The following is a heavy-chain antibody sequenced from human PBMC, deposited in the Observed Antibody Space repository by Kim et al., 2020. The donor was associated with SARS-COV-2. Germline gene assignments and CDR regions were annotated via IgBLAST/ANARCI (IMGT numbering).Heavy chain of an antibody. D-gene: IGHD2-2*01. CDR1: GYTFTSYY. CDR2: INPSGGST. J-gene: IGHJ4*02. Sequence: ASVKVSCKASGYTFTSYYMHWVRQAPGQGLEWMGIINPSGGSTSYAQKFQGRVTMTRDTSTSTVYMELSSLRSEDTAVYYCARGHCSSTSCYRYVDGWKVIDYWGQGTLVTVSS. CDR3: ARGHCSSTSCYRYVDGWKVIDY. V-gene: IGHV1-46*01.